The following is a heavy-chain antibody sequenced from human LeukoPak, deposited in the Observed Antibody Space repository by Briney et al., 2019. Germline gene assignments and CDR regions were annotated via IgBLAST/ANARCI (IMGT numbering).Heavy chain of an antibody. CDR1: GFTFSSYA. CDR3: AKDIQIQLWTYYFDY. CDR2: ISGSGGST. D-gene: IGHD5-18*01. J-gene: IGHJ4*02. V-gene: IGHV3-23*01. Sequence: GGTLRLSCAASGFTFSSYAMSWVRQAPGKGLEWVSAISGSGGSTYYADSVKGRFTISRDNSKNTLYLQMNSLRAEDTAVYYCAKDIQIQLWTYYFDYWGQGTLVTVSS.